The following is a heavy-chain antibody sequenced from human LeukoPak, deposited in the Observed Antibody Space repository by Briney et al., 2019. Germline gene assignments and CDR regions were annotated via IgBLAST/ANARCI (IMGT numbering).Heavy chain of an antibody. CDR1: GFTFSSYG. Sequence: PGGSRRLSCAASGFTFSSYGMHWVRQAPGKGLEWVAFIQYDGSNKYYADSVKGRFTISRDNSKNTLYLQMNSLRAEDTAVYYCATDLEYSSSSGDYWGQGTLVTVSS. CDR3: ATDLEYSSSSGDY. J-gene: IGHJ4*02. D-gene: IGHD6-6*01. CDR2: IQYDGSNK. V-gene: IGHV3-30*02.